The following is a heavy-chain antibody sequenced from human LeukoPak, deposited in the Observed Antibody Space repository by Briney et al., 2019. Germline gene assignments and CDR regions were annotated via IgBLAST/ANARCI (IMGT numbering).Heavy chain of an antibody. CDR2: INHSGST. D-gene: IGHD3-10*01. CDR3: AINNLLYGSGKKSWFDP. CDR1: GGSFSGYY. J-gene: IGHJ5*02. V-gene: IGHV4-34*01. Sequence: KPSETLSLTCAVYGGSFSGYYWSWIRQPPGKGLEWIGEINHSGSTNYNPSLKSRVTISVDTSKNQFSLKLSSVTAADTAVYYCAINNLLYGSGKKSWFDPWGQGTLVTVSS.